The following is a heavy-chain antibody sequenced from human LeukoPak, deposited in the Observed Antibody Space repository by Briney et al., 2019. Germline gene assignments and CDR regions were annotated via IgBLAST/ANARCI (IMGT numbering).Heavy chain of an antibody. CDR1: GLTFSNYD. D-gene: IGHD3-10*01. CDR3: AKSYNNPTVAIRVRGVIPYFDS. Sequence: PGGSLRLSCAASGLTFSNYDMNWVRQAPGKGLEWVSSVSGSGDDTYYADSVKGRFIISRDNSKTTMYLQMNSLRADDTAVYYCAKSYNNPTVAIRVRGVIPYFDSWGQGSLVTVSP. J-gene: IGHJ4*02. V-gene: IGHV3-23*01. CDR2: VSGSGDDT.